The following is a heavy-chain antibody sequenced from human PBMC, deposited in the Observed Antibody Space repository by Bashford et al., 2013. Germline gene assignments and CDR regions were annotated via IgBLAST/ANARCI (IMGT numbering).Heavy chain of an antibody. V-gene: IGHV3-30-3*01. CDR3: ASLYGQQLG. Sequence: VRQAPGKGLEWVAVISYDGSNKYYADSVKGRFTISRDNSKNTLYLQMNSLRAEDTAVYYCASLYGQQLGWGQGTLVTVSS. CDR2: ISYDGSNK. D-gene: IGHD6-13*01. J-gene: IGHJ4*02.